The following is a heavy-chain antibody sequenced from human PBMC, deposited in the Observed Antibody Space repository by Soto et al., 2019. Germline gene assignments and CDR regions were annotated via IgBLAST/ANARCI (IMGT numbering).Heavy chain of an antibody. Sequence: PSETLSLTCTVSGGSISSYYWSWIRQPPGKVLEWIGYIYYSGSTNYNPSLKSRVTISVDTSKNQFSLKLSSVTAADTAVYYCARAGSSGWYAFDYWGQGTLVTVSS. CDR3: ARAGSSGWYAFDY. CDR2: IYYSGST. D-gene: IGHD6-19*01. V-gene: IGHV4-59*01. CDR1: GGSISSYY. J-gene: IGHJ4*02.